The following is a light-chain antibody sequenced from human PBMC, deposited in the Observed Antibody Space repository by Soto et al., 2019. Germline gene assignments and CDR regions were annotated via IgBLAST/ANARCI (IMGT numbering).Light chain of an antibody. Sequence: EIVLTQSPDTLSLSPGESATLSCRASQSVSTIYVAWYQKKPGQAPRLLIYGASTRATGIPDRFSGSGSGTDFTLSISRLEPEDFAVYYCQQYWTFGQGTKVEIK. CDR3: QQYWT. J-gene: IGKJ1*01. CDR2: GAS. CDR1: QSVSTIY. V-gene: IGKV3-20*01.